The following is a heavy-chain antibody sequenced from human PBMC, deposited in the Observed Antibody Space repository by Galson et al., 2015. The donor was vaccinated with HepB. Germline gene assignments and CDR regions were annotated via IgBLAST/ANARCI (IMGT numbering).Heavy chain of an antibody. V-gene: IGHV3-21*01. D-gene: IGHD6-6*01. CDR1: GFTFSNYI. CDR2: MSAGSTYI. Sequence: SLRLSCAASGFTFSNYIMNWVRQAPGEGLEWVSSMSAGSTYIYYADSVKGRFTISRDNAKNSLYLQLNSLRAEDTAVYYCARVGYSSSSRGAFDIWGQGTMVTVSS. J-gene: IGHJ3*02. CDR3: ARVGYSSSSRGAFDI.